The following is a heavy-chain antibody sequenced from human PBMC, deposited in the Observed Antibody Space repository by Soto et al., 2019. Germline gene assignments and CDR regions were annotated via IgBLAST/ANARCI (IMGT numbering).Heavy chain of an antibody. V-gene: IGHV2-5*02. Sequence: QIPLKESGPTLVKPTKTLTLTCTFSGFSLSTSGVGVGWIRQPPGKALEWLALIYWDDDKGYSPSLQRRLTITKYTSKNHVVLTMTNMDPVDTATYYWAHSPWTYTAMVPEYWGHGTLVTVSS. D-gene: IGHD5-18*01. CDR2: IYWDDDK. CDR3: AHSPWTYTAMVPEY. J-gene: IGHJ4*01. CDR1: GFSLSTSGVG.